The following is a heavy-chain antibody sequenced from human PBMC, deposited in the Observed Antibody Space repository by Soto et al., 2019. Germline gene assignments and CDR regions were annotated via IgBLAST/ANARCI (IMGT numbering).Heavy chain of an antibody. J-gene: IGHJ3*02. Sequence: GGSLRLSCAASGFTFSSYEMNWVRQAPGKGLEWVSYISSSGSTIYYADSVKGRFTISRDNAKNSLYLQMNSLRAEDTAVYYCAREVWRTTGTPTGAFDIWGQGTMVTVSS. V-gene: IGHV3-48*03. CDR1: GFTFSSYE. CDR3: AREVWRTTGTPTGAFDI. D-gene: IGHD1-1*01. CDR2: ISSSGSTI.